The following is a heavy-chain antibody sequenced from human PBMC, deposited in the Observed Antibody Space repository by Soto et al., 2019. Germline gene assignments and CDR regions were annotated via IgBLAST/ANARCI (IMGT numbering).Heavy chain of an antibody. CDR2: IIPIFGTA. CDR3: ATDLTDLYIVRATPHFHY. V-gene: IGHV1-69*06. D-gene: IGHD1-26*01. CDR1: GGTFSSYA. Sequence: SVKVSCKASGGTFSSYAISWVRQAPGQGLEWMGGIIPIFGTANYAQKFQGRVTITADKSTSTAYMELSSLRSEDTAVYYCATDLTDLYIVRATPHFHYWGQGTLATVSS. J-gene: IGHJ4*02.